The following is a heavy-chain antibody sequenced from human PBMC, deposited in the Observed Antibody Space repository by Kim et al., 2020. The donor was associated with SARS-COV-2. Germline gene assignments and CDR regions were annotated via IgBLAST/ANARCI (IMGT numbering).Heavy chain of an antibody. CDR2: IIPIFGTA. CDR3: ASGNPAMVNEPLNY. CDR1: GGTFSSYA. D-gene: IGHD5-18*01. V-gene: IGHV1-69*13. J-gene: IGHJ4*02. Sequence: SVKVSCKASGGTFSSYAISWVRQAPGQGLEWMGGIIPIFGTANYAQKFQGRVTITADESTSTAYMELSSLRSEDTAVYYCASGNPAMVNEPLNYWGQGTLVTVSS.